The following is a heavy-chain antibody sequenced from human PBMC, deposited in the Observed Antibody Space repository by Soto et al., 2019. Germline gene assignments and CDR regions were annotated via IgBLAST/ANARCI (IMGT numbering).Heavy chain of an antibody. V-gene: IGHV3-23*01. J-gene: IGHJ5*02. D-gene: IGHD2-21*02. CDR1: GFTFSSYA. CDR3: AKLRWGSDYWFGP. CDR2: ISGSGDST. Sequence: EVQLLESGGGLVQPGGSLRLSCAASGFTFSSYAMSWVRQTPGKGLEWVSAISGSGDSTYYADSVKGRFTISRDNSKNTLYLQMNSLRAVDTAVYYCAKLRWGSDYWFGPWGQGTLVTVSS.